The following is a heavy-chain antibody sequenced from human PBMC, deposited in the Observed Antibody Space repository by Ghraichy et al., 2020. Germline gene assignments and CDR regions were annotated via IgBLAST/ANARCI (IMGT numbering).Heavy chain of an antibody. CDR1: GGSISSSSYY. Sequence: SQTLSLTCTVSGGSISSSSYYWGWIRQPPGKGLEWIGSIYYSGSTYYNPSLKSRVTISVATSKNQLSLKLSSVTAADTAVYYCAGLYCSSTRCDFPSWFDPWGQGTLVTVSS. J-gene: IGHJ5*02. V-gene: IGHV4-39*01. CDR3: AGLYCSSTRCDFPSWFDP. D-gene: IGHD2-2*01. CDR2: IYYSGST.